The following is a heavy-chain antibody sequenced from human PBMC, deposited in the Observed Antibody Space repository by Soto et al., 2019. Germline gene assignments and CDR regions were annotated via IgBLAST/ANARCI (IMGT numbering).Heavy chain of an antibody. J-gene: IGHJ6*02. Sequence: ASVKVSCKASGGTFSSYAISWVRQAPGQGLEWMGGIIPIFGTANYAQKFQGRVTITADESTSTAYMELSSLRSEDTAVYYCARPDVFIEALEHYYYGMDVWGQGTTVTVSS. CDR2: IIPIFGTA. CDR1: GGTFSSYA. CDR3: ARPDVFIEALEHYYYGMDV. V-gene: IGHV1-69*13. D-gene: IGHD6-6*01.